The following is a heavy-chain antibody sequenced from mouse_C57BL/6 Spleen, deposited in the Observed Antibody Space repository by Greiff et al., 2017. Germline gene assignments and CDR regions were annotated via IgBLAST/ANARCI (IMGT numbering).Heavy chain of an antibody. V-gene: IGHV1-55*01. J-gene: IGHJ3*01. D-gene: IGHD1-1*01. CDR3: ARDYGSSSWFAY. CDR1: GYTFTSYW. CDR2: IYPGSGST. Sequence: QVQLQQPGAELVKPGASVKMSCKASGYTFTSYWITWVKQRPGQGLEWIGDIYPGSGSTNYNEKFKSKATLTVDTSSSTAYMQLSSLTSEDSAVYYCARDYGSSSWFAYWGQGTQVTVSA.